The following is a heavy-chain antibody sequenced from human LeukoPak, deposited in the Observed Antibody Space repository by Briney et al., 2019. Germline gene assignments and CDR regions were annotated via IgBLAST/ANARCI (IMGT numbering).Heavy chain of an antibody. CDR2: IIPIFGTA. CDR1: GGTFSSYA. Sequence: RASVKVSCKASGGTFSSYAISWLRQAPGQGLEWMGGIIPIFGTANYAQKFQGRVTITADESTSTAYMELSSLRSEDTAVYYCAIEIAAAGICDYWGQGTLVTVSS. D-gene: IGHD6-13*01. J-gene: IGHJ4*02. CDR3: AIEIAAAGICDY. V-gene: IGHV1-69*13.